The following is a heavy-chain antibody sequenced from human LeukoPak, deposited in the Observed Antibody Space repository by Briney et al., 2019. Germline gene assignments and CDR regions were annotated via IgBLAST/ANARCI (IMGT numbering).Heavy chain of an antibody. CDR3: ARAGMDIVVVPAARDYYYYMDV. Sequence: ASVKVSCKASGYTFTSYGISWVRQAPGQGLEWMGWISAYNGNTNYAQKLQGRVTMTTDTSTSTAYMELRSLRSDDTAVYYCARAGMDIVVVPAARDYYYYMDVWGKGTTVTVSS. V-gene: IGHV1-18*01. J-gene: IGHJ6*03. CDR1: GYTFTSYG. D-gene: IGHD2-2*03. CDR2: ISAYNGNT.